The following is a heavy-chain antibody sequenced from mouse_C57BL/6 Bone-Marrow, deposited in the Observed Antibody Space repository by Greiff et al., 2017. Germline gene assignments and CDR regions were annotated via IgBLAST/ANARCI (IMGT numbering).Heavy chain of an antibody. Sequence: FQLQQPGAELVKPGASVKMSCKASGYPFTSYWITGFMKRPGQGLEWFGEIYPGGGSTNYNEKFKIKATLTVDTSSSTAYLQLSILTYEDSAVYYCARPYYSNYWYFDVWGTGTTVTVSS. V-gene: IGHV1-55*01. CDR3: ARPYYSNYWYFDV. J-gene: IGHJ1*03. CDR1: GYPFTSYW. D-gene: IGHD2-5*01. CDR2: IYPGGGST.